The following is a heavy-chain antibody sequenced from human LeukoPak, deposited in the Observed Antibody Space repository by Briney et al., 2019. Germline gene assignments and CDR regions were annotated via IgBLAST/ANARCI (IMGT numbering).Heavy chain of an antibody. J-gene: IGHJ6*02. V-gene: IGHV1-69*13. Sequence: SVKVSCKASGGTFSNYAISWVRQAPGQALEWMGGIIPIFGTANYAQKFQGRVTITADESTSTAYMELSSLRSEDTAVYYCARGPRRNSYYGMDVWGQGTTVTVSS. CDR1: GGTFSNYA. CDR2: IIPIFGTA. CDR3: ARGPRRNSYYGMDV.